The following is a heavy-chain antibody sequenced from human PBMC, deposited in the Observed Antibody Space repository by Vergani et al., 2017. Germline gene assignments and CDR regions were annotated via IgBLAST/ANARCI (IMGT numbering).Heavy chain of an antibody. J-gene: IGHJ4*02. Sequence: EVQLLESGGGLVQPGGSLKLSCAASGFTFRGSAMHWVRQASGKGLGWVGRIRSKANSYATAYATSVKGRFTISRDDSKNTAYLQMNSLKTEETAVYYCTSVPRGSSWYYFDGWGQGTLVTVSS. CDR2: IRSKANSYAT. CDR1: GFTFRGSA. CDR3: TSVPRGSSWYYFDG. D-gene: IGHD6-13*01. V-gene: IGHV3-73*01.